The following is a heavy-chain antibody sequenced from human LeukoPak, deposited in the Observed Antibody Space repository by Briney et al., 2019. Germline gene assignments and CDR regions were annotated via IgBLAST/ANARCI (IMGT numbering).Heavy chain of an antibody. Sequence: PSETLSLTCTVSGGSISSSSYYWGGIRQPPGKGLEGIGRIYYSGGTYYNPSLNSRVTISVDTSKTQFSLKLSSVTAADTAVYYCARGSSWYNYFDYWGQGTLVTVSS. CDR1: GGSISSSSYY. J-gene: IGHJ4*02. V-gene: IGHV4-39*07. CDR2: IYYSGGT. CDR3: ARGSSWYNYFDY. D-gene: IGHD6-13*01.